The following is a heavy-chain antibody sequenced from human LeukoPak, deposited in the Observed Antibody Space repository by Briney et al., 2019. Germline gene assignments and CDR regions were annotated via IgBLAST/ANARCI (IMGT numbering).Heavy chain of an antibody. D-gene: IGHD3-22*01. CDR1: GYTFTSYD. Sequence: GASVKVSCKASGYTFTSYDINWVRHATGQGLEWMGWMNPNSGNTGYAQKFQGRVTMTRNTSISTAYMELSSLRSEGTAVYYCARGLWCSGYILFDYWGQGTLVTVSS. V-gene: IGHV1-8*01. J-gene: IGHJ4*02. CDR2: MNPNSGNT. CDR3: ARGLWCSGYILFDY.